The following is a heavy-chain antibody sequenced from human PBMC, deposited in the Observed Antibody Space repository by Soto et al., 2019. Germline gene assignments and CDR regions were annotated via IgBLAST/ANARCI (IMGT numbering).Heavy chain of an antibody. Sequence: VQLVESGGGLVQPGGSLRLSCAASGFTVSSNYMSWVRQAPGKGLKWVSVIYTGGITYYADSVKGRFTISRDKSQNTLYLQMNSLRAEDTAVYYCARDSGYSEDYWGQGTLVTVSS. J-gene: IGHJ4*02. D-gene: IGHD5-12*01. CDR2: IYTGGIT. CDR3: ARDSGYSEDY. V-gene: IGHV3-66*01. CDR1: GFTVSSNY.